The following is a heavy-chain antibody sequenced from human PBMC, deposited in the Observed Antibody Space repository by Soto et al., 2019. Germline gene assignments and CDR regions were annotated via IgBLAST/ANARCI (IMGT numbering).Heavy chain of an antibody. V-gene: IGHV1-18*01. Sequence: QVQLVQSGAEVKEPGASVKVSCKASGYTFTSYGISWVRQAPGQGLEWMGWISAYNGNTNYAQKLQGRVTMTTDTSTSTAYMVLRSLRSDDTAVYYCASSFTSSQWRYGMDVWGQGTTVTVSS. CDR3: ASSFTSSQWRYGMDV. J-gene: IGHJ6*02. CDR2: ISAYNGNT. D-gene: IGHD2-2*01. CDR1: GYTFTSYG.